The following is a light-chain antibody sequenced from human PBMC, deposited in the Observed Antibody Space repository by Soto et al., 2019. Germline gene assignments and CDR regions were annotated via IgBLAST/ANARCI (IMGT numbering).Light chain of an antibody. CDR1: QNVDSNY. V-gene: IGKV3-20*01. CDR2: GAS. CDR3: QQYGSLSWT. Sequence: ESVLTRSPGTLSFSPGAVSPLSGIFSQNVDSNYLAGYQQRPGQAPRIIIFGASGRATGIPDRFSGSGSGTDFTLTISRLEPEDFAVYYCQQYGSLSWTFGQGTKV. J-gene: IGKJ1*01.